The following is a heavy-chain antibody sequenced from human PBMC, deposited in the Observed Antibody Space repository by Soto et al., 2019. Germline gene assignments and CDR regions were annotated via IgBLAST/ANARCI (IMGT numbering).Heavy chain of an antibody. CDR3: ASARIVAAGTIINY. J-gene: IGHJ4*02. V-gene: IGHV4-38-2*01. D-gene: IGHD6-13*01. Sequence: NPSETLSLTCAVSGYSISGGYYYGWIRQSPGKGLEWIGSIYHTGNTYYSPYLESRVTISVDTSKSHSSLRLPSVTAADTAVYYCASARIVAAGTIINYWGQGTLVTVSS. CDR2: IYHTGNT. CDR1: GYSISGGYY.